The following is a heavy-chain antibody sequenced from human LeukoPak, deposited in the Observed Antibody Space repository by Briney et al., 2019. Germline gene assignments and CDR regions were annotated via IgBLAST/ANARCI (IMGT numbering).Heavy chain of an antibody. CDR1: GYTFTSYG. D-gene: IGHD4-17*01. CDR3: GRGGYDYGLAGWFDP. J-gene: IGHJ5*02. CDR2: ISAYNGNT. Sequence: GASVKVSCKASGYTFTSYGISWVRQAPGQGLEWRGWISAYNGNTNYAQKLQGRVTMTTDTSTSTAYMELRSLRSDDPAVYYRGRGGYDYGLAGWFDPWGQGTLVTVSS. V-gene: IGHV1-18*04.